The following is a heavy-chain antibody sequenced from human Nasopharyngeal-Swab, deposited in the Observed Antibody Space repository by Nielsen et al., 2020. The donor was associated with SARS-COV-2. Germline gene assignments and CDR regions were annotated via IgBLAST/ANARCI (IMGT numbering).Heavy chain of an antibody. J-gene: IGHJ4*02. D-gene: IGHD3-16*01. V-gene: IGHV1-18*01. Sequence: ASVKVSCKTSGYTFSSYGIAWVRQAPGQGLEWLGWISPYNDYTHYAQKFQGSVTMTSDTSTSTAYLELRSLTSDDTAVYYCARELGVGLFDYWGQGTRVTVSS. CDR2: ISPYNDYT. CDR1: GYTFSSYG. CDR3: ARELGVGLFDY.